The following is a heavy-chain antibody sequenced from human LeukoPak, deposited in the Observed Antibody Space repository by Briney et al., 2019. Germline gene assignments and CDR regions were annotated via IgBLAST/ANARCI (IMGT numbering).Heavy chain of an antibody. CDR1: GYTFTGYY. Sequence: GASVTVSCKASGYTFTGYYMHWVRQAPGQGREWMGWINPNSGGTNYAQKFQGRVTMTRDTSISTAYMELSRLRSDDTAVYYCARGVGVGATLSGIYYWGQGTLVTVSS. CDR2: INPNSGGT. J-gene: IGHJ4*02. CDR3: ARGVGVGATLSGIYY. D-gene: IGHD1-26*01. V-gene: IGHV1-2*02.